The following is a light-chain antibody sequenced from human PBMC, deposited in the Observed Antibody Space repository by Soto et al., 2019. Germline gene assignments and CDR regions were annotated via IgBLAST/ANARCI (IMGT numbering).Light chain of an antibody. CDR3: LQKYFYPFT. CDR1: QGIRND. Sequence: AIPMTQSPSSLSASVGDRVTITCRASQGIRNDLDWFQQKPGKAPKLLIYAASNLQSGVPARFSGSGSGTDFTLTNSSLQPEDFATYYCLQKYFYPFTFGPGTKVDIK. J-gene: IGKJ3*01. V-gene: IGKV1-6*01. CDR2: AAS.